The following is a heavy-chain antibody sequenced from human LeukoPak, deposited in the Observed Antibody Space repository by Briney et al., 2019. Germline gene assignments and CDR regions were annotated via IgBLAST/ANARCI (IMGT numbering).Heavy chain of an antibody. D-gene: IGHD4-17*01. Sequence: GGSLRLSCAASGFIFSDHYMGWVRQVPGKGLEWVGRIKSKTDGGTTDYAAPVKGRFTISRDDSKNTLYLQMNSLKTEDTAVYYCTTVGHDYGDYAILWGQGTLVTVSS. CDR1: GFIFSDHY. V-gene: IGHV3-15*01. CDR2: IKSKTDGGTT. J-gene: IGHJ4*02. CDR3: TTVGHDYGDYAIL.